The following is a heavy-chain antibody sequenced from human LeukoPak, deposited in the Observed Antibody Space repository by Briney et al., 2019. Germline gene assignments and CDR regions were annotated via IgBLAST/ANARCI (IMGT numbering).Heavy chain of an antibody. V-gene: IGHV1-8*01. CDR3: ARRIDEEYYDFWSGYYSNWFDP. Sequence: ASVKVSCKASGYTFTSYDINWVRQATGQGLEWMGWMNPNSGNTGYAQKFQGRVTMTRNTSISTAYMELSSLRSEDTAVYCCARRIDEEYYDFWSGYYSNWFDPWGQGTLVTVSS. CDR1: GYTFTSYD. J-gene: IGHJ5*02. CDR2: MNPNSGNT. D-gene: IGHD3-3*01.